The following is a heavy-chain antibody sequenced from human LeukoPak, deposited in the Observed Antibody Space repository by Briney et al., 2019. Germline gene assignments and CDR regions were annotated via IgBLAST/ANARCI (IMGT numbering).Heavy chain of an antibody. CDR1: GFTFSSYW. D-gene: IGHD3-10*01. V-gene: IGHV3-7*01. CDR2: IKQDGSER. Sequence: PGGSLRLSCAVSGFTFSSYWTSWVRQAPGKGLEWVANIKQDGSERYYVDSVKGRFTISRDNAKNSLYLQLNSLRVEDTAVYYCARERFFAVDDWGQGTLVTVSS. CDR3: ARERFFAVDD. J-gene: IGHJ4*02.